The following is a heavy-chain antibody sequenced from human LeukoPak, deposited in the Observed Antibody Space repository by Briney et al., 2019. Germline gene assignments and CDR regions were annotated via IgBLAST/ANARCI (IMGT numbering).Heavy chain of an antibody. D-gene: IGHD5-18*01. J-gene: IGHJ4*02. CDR1: GGTFSSYA. Sequence: SVKVSCKASGGTFSSYAISWVRQAPGQGLEWMGGIIPIFGTANYAQKFQGRVTITADKSTSTAYMELSSLRSEDTAVYYCARGSPLYSHGYRGFDYWGQGTLVTVSS. V-gene: IGHV1-69*06. CDR2: IIPIFGTA. CDR3: ARGSPLYSHGYRGFDY.